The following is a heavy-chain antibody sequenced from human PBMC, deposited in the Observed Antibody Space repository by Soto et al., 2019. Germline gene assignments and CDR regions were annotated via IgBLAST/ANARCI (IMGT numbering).Heavy chain of an antibody. CDR2: ILYDGSKR. CDR3: AKRGCGSYHCFDR. V-gene: IGHV3-30*18. Sequence: GGSLRLSCAASGFTLSSYYNHWVRHPPGKGLKWVEVILYDGSKRYYADSVKGRFAISREDCKNRLYRQMNSLTAEDTAVYYCAKRGCGSYHCFDRWGKGTRFRVSS. J-gene: IGHJ5*02. CDR1: GFTLSSYY. D-gene: IGHD1-26*01.